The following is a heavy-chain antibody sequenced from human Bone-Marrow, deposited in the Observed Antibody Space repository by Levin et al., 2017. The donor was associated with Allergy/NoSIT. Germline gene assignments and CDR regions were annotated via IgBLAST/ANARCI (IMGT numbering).Heavy chain of an antibody. CDR2: TYYRSKWYN. CDR3: ARGGWRLLLNLYYYYMDV. V-gene: IGHV6-1*01. D-gene: IGHD2-15*01. J-gene: IGHJ6*03. CDR1: GDSVSRNSAA. Sequence: PSQTLSLTCVISGDSVSRNSAAWNWIRQSPSRGLEWLGRTYYRSKWYNDYAVSVKSRMTINADTSKNQFSLQLNSVTPEDSAVYYCARGGWRLLLNLYYYYMDVWGKGTTVTVSS.